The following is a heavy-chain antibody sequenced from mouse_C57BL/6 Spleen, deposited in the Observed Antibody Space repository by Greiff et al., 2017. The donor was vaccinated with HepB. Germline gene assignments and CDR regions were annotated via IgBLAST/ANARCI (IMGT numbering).Heavy chain of an antibody. J-gene: IGHJ2*01. V-gene: IGHV1-9*01. CDR2: ILPGSGST. CDR3: AREGEITTVVADY. CDR1: GYTFTGYW. Sequence: VQLQQSGAELMKPGASVKLSCKATGYTFTGYWIEWVKQRPGHGLEWIGEILPGSGSTNNNEKFKGKATFTADTSSNTAYMQLSSLTTEDSAIYYCAREGEITTVVADYWGQGTTLTVSS. D-gene: IGHD1-1*01.